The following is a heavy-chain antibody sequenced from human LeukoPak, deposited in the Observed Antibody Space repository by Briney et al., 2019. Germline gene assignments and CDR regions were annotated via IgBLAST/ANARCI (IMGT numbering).Heavy chain of an antibody. CDR2: INPNSGAT. Sequence: GASVKVSCKASGYTFTGYYMHWVRQAPVQGLEWMGWINPNSGATNYAQKFQGRVTMTRDTSISTAYMELSRLRSDDTAVYYCASSTEMTTVTTWAAWYYFDYWGQGTLVTVSS. V-gene: IGHV1-2*02. J-gene: IGHJ4*02. CDR1: GYTFTGYY. CDR3: ASSTEMTTVTTWAAWYYFDY. D-gene: IGHD4-17*01.